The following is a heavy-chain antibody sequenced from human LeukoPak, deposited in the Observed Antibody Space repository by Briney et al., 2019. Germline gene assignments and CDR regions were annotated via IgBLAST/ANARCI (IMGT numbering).Heavy chain of an antibody. J-gene: IGHJ5*02. Sequence: PGGSLRLSCAASGFTFSSYAMSWVRQAPGKGLEWVSAISGSGGSTYYADSVKGRFTISRDNSKNTLYLQMNSLRAEDTAVYYCAKEGGRITIFGVERFDPWGQGTLVTVSS. CDR1: GFTFSSYA. CDR2: ISGSGGST. V-gene: IGHV3-23*01. D-gene: IGHD3-3*01. CDR3: AKEGGRITIFGVERFDP.